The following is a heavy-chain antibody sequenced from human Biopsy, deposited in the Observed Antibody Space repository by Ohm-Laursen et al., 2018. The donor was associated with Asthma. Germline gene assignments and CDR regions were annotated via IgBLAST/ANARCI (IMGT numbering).Heavy chain of an antibody. CDR1: GYTFNSAG. CDR3: ARAVDYSHYYGIDV. J-gene: IGHJ6*02. Sequence: SSVKVSCKTSGYTFNSAGITWVRQAPGQGLEWMGWISVYNGNTRVAQKLQDRVTMITDTSTSTAYMELRSLRSDDTAVYFCARAVDYSHYYGIDVWGQGTTVAVS. D-gene: IGHD3-10*01. V-gene: IGHV1-18*01. CDR2: ISVYNGNT.